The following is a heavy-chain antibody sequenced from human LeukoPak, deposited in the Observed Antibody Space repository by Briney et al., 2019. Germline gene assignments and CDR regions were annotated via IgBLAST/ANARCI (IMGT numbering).Heavy chain of an antibody. V-gene: IGHV4-61*02. CDR3: ARFYYDSSGYYYAWFDP. Sequence: PSETLSLTCTVSGGSISSGSYYWSWIRQPAGKGLEWIGRIYTSGSTNYNPSLKSRVTISVDTSKNQFSLKLSSVTAADTAVYYCARFYYDSSGYYYAWFDPWGQGTLVTVSS. CDR2: IYTSGST. D-gene: IGHD3-22*01. CDR1: GGSISSGSYY. J-gene: IGHJ5*02.